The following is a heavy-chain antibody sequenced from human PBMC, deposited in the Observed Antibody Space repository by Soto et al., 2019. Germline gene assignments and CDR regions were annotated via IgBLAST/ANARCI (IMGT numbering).Heavy chain of an antibody. J-gene: IGHJ6*02. D-gene: IGHD6-6*01. V-gene: IGHV4-31*03. CDR1: IDSMNSGGYY. Sequence: LALTCSGSIDSMNSGGYYWSWIRQHPGKGLELIVYIYSNGDTYYNPSLKSRVTISVDTSKNQFSLNLTSVTAAETAVYYCDRRGGSSSVYXYYSMDVWGQGTTVSVSS. CDR2: IYSNGDT. CDR3: DRRGGSSSVYXYYSMDV.